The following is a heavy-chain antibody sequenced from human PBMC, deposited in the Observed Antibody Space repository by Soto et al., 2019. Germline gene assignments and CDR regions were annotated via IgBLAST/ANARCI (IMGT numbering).Heavy chain of an antibody. CDR2: IYYSGST. J-gene: IGHJ4*02. Sequence: NPSETLSLTCTVSGGSISSYYWSWIRQPPGKGLEWIGYIYYSGSTNYNPSLKSRVTISVDTSKNQFSLKLRFVTAADTAVYYCASATVSGYDRSGYWGPGTLVTVSS. V-gene: IGHV4-59*08. CDR1: GGSISSYY. D-gene: IGHD5-12*01. CDR3: ASATVSGYDRSGY.